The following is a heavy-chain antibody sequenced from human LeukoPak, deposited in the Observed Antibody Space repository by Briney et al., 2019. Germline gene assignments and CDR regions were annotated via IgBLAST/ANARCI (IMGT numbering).Heavy chain of an antibody. CDR1: GFSFDHYA. CDR2: ISWNSGSI. J-gene: IGHJ4*02. V-gene: IGHV3-9*01. Sequence: PGRSLRLSCAASGFSFDHYAMHWVRQAPGKGLEWVSGISWNSGSIDYGGSVKGRFTISRYNAKNSLYLQMTSLRPEDTAFYYCAKGTGRYWTFFDYGGQGILVTVS. CDR3: AKGTGRYWTFFDY. D-gene: IGHD1-1*01.